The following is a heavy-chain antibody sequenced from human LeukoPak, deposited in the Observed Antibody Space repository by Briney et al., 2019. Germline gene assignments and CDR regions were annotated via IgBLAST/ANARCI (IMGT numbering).Heavy chain of an antibody. CDR1: GFTFSSYW. Sequence: GGTLRLYCAASGFTFSSYWMSWVRQAPGKGLEWLANIKKDGSKKYYLDSVKGRFTISRDKDKNSLYLQMNSLRAEDTAVYYCARGQSTVTNWGQGTLVTVSS. CDR2: IKKDGSKK. D-gene: IGHD4-17*01. J-gene: IGHJ4*02. CDR3: ARGQSTVTN. V-gene: IGHV3-7*03.